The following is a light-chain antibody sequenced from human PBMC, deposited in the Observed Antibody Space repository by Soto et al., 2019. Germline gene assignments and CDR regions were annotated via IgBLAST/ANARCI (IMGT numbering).Light chain of an antibody. Sequence: EIVMTQSPATLSVSPGERATLSCRASQSVSSDLAWYQQKPGQAPRLLIYSASTRAAIIPARFSGSGSGTEFTLTISSLQSEDFAVYYCQQYNKWPRTFGQGTKVDI. CDR2: SAS. CDR1: QSVSSD. J-gene: IGKJ1*01. CDR3: QQYNKWPRT. V-gene: IGKV3-15*01.